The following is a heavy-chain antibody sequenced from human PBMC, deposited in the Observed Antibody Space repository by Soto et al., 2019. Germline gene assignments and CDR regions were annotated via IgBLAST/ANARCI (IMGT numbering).Heavy chain of an antibody. J-gene: IGHJ4*02. D-gene: IGHD1-26*01. Sequence: EVQLVESGGGLVQPGESLRLSCAASGFTVSSNYMSWVRQAPGKGLEWVSIIYSGGSTYYADSVKGRFTISRDNSKNTLYLQMNSLRAEDTAVNFCARDCIMGTTNPFDYWGQGTLATVSS. CDR2: IYSGGST. CDR3: ARDCIMGTTNPFDY. V-gene: IGHV3-66*01. CDR1: GFTVSSNY.